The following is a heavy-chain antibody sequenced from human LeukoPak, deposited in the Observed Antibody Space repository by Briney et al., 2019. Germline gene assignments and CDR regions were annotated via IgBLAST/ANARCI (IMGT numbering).Heavy chain of an antibody. V-gene: IGHV3-23*01. CDR1: GFTFSSYA. CDR2: ISTSGGST. Sequence: GGSLRLSCAASGFTFSSYAMTWVRQAPGKGLEWVSAISTSGGSTYYSDSVKGRFTISRANSKNTLYLQMSSLRAEDTAVYYCAKEYGSGSYYYDYWGQGTLVTVSS. J-gene: IGHJ4*02. CDR3: AKEYGSGSYYYDY. D-gene: IGHD3-10*01.